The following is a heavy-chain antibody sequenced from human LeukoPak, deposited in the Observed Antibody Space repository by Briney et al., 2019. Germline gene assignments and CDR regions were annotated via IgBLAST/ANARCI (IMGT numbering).Heavy chain of an antibody. J-gene: IGHJ4*02. V-gene: IGHV3-23*01. CDR1: GFIFSSYS. Sequence: GGSLRLSCAASGFIFSSYSMSWVRQAPGKGLEWVSVITGSGGNTYYADSVKGRFTISKDNSKNTVYLQMSSLRVDDTAVYYCAKVYDSSGYYSSWGQGTLVTVSS. D-gene: IGHD3-22*01. CDR2: ITGSGGNT. CDR3: AKVYDSSGYYSS.